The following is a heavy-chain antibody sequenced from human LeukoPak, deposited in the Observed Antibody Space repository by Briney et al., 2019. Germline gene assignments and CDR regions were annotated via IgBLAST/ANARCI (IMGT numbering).Heavy chain of an antibody. V-gene: IGHV2-5*01. D-gene: IGHD3-22*01. CDR2: IYWNDDK. Sequence: SGPTLVKPTQTLTLTCTFSGFSLSTSGVGVGWIRQPPGKALEWLALIYWNDDKRYSPSLKSRLTITKDTSKNQVVLTMTNMDPVDTATYYCAHRIRYYDSSGYHSPFDYWGQGTLVTVSS. CDR3: AHRIRYYDSSGYHSPFDY. J-gene: IGHJ4*02. CDR1: GFSLSTSGVG.